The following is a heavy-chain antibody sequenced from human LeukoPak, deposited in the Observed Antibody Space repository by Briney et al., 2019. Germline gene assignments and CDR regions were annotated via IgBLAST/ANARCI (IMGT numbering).Heavy chain of an antibody. D-gene: IGHD2-2*01. J-gene: IGHJ4*02. CDR2: FYVSRST. CDR1: GVSISSYY. CDR3: ARVPCSRSDSCYAHDY. V-gene: IGHV4-59*01. Sequence: SETLSLTCTVSGVSISSYYWSWIRQPPGKGLEWIGYFYVSRSTNYNPSLKSRVTISVDTFKNQFSLKLSSVTAADTAVYYCARVPCSRSDSCYAHDYWGQGTLVTVSS.